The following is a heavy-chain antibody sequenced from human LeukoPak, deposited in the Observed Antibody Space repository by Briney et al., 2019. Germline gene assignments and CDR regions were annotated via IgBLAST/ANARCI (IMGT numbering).Heavy chain of an antibody. CDR1: GGAFSSYA. Sequence: SVKVSCKAAGGAFSSYAFSWVRQAPGQGLEWMGGLIPMFRTPNYAQKFLGRVTITTDESTSTAYMELTSLGADDTAVYYCARDSTGTTWQLDYWGQGTLVTVSS. V-gene: IGHV1-69*05. CDR3: ARDSTGTTWQLDY. J-gene: IGHJ4*02. D-gene: IGHD1-1*01. CDR2: LIPMFRTP.